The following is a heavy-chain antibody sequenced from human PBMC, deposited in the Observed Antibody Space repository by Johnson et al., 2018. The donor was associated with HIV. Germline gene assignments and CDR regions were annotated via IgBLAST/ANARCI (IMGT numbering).Heavy chain of an antibody. CDR1: GFTFSSYG. Sequence: QVQLVESGGGLVQPGGSLRLSCAASGFTFSSYGMHWVRQAPGKGLEWVAFIRYDGSNKYYADSVKGRFTISRDNSKNTLYLQMNSLRAEDTAVYYCAKEYCSGGSCYLGPSGDAF. CDR2: IRYDGSNK. CDR3: AKEYCSGGSCYLGPSGDAF. J-gene: IGHJ3*01. V-gene: IGHV3-30*02. D-gene: IGHD2-15*01.